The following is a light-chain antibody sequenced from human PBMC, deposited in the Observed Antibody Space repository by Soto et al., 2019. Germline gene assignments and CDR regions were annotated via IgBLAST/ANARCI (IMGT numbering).Light chain of an antibody. V-gene: IGLV2-14*01. CDR2: DVH. J-gene: IGLJ2*01. CDR3: SSYISSSVI. CDR1: SSDVGDYNY. Sequence: QSVLTQPASVSGSPGQSITISCTGTSSDVGDYNYVSWYQQHPGKAPKLMIYDVHNRPSGVSDRFSGSKSDNTASLTISGLQAEDEADYYCSSYISSSVIFGGGTKLTVL.